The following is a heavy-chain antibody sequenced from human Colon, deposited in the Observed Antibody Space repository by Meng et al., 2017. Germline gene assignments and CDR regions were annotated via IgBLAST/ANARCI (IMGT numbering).Heavy chain of an antibody. V-gene: IGHV1-2*02. CDR2: FNPNSGAT. D-gene: IGHD1-14*01. J-gene: IGHJ5*02. CDR1: GYTFTAYF. CDR3: ARGLNPHWFDP. Sequence: QVQFVQSGASFKKPGASVKVSCTTSGYTFTAYFIHWVRQAPGQGLEWMGWFNPNSGATNYAQNFQGRVTMTRATSATTAYMELSSLRSDDTAMYYCARGLNPHWFDPWGQGTLVTVSS.